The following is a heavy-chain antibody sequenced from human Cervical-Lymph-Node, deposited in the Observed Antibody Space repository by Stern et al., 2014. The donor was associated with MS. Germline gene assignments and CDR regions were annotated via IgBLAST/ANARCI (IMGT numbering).Heavy chain of an antibody. V-gene: IGHV1-46*04. Sequence: VQLVESGAEVKKPGASVKVSCKASGYIFTSYWIHWVRQGPGQGLEWMGIIMPMGGDTNYAQKLQGRVIMTTDSSTSTVYMDMTNLIFEDTAVYYCAIREGVTASWNDWGQGTLLTVSS. CDR1: GYIFTSYW. J-gene: IGHJ4*02. D-gene: IGHD1-1*01. CDR2: IMPMGGDT. CDR3: AIREGVTASWND.